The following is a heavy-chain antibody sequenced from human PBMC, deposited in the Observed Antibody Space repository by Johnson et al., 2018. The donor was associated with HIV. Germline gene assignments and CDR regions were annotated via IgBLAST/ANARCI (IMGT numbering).Heavy chain of an antibody. D-gene: IGHD1-26*01. Sequence: VQLVESGGGLVQPGGSLRLSCAASGFTFSCYDVHWVRQATGKGLEWVSPIGTAGDTYYPGSVKGRFTISRENAKNSLYLQMNSLRAEDTAVYYCARVGATAAFDIWGQGTMVTVSS. CDR1: GFTFSCYD. V-gene: IGHV3-13*01. CDR3: ARVGATAAFDI. CDR2: IGTAGDT. J-gene: IGHJ3*02.